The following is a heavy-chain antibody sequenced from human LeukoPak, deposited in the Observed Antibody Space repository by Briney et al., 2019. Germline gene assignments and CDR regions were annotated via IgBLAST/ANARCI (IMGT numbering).Heavy chain of an antibody. Sequence: GGSLRLSCAASGFIFSSYGMHWVRQAPGKGLEWVAVIWSDGSKKYYADSVKGRFTISRDNSKNTLYLQMDSLRAEDTAIYYCAKDDYSNYGYFDYWGQGTLVTVSS. CDR3: AKDDYSNYGYFDY. V-gene: IGHV3-30*02. D-gene: IGHD4-11*01. J-gene: IGHJ4*02. CDR1: GFIFSSYG. CDR2: IWSDGSKK.